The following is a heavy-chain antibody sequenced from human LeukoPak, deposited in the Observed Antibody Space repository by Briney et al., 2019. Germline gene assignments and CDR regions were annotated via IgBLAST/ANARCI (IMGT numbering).Heavy chain of an antibody. CDR2: IYYSGST. CDR1: GGSISSSSYY. V-gene: IGHV4-61*05. Sequence: SETLSLTCTVSGGSISSSSYYWGWIRQPPGKGLEWIGYIYYSGSTNYNPSLKSRVTISVDTSKNQFSLKLSSVTAADTAVYYCARSLYGYWNYEGGYFDYWGQGTLVTVSS. J-gene: IGHJ4*02. D-gene: IGHD1-7*01. CDR3: ARSLYGYWNYEGGYFDY.